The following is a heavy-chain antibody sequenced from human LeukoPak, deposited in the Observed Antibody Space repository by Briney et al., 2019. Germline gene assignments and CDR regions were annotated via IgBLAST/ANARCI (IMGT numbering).Heavy chain of an antibody. D-gene: IGHD2-2*01. CDR2: SRNRVKSYRT. V-gene: IGHV3-72*01. J-gene: IGHJ4*02. CDR1: GFTLSAHY. Sequence: SLRLSCTASGFTLSAHYLDWVRQAPGPGQKWVGGSRNRVKSYRTDYAASVKGRFTISRDDSENSLYLQMNSLKTEDADVYDCVIPAVVGGSFDYWGQGPLVSVSS. CDR3: VIPAVVGGSFDY.